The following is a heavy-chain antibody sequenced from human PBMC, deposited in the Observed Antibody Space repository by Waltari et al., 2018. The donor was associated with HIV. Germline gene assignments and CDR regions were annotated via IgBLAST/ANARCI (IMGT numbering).Heavy chain of an antibody. CDR2: IYPGDSDT. CDR1: GYSFTSYW. J-gene: IGHJ4*02. D-gene: IGHD3-22*01. V-gene: IGHV5-51*01. Sequence: EVQLVQSGAEVKKPGESMKISCKGSGYSFTSYWIGWVRQMPGKGLEWMGIIYPGDSDTRYSPSVQGQVTISAEKSISTAYLQWSSLKASDTAMYYCARHKGARYYYDSSGSDGGFDYWGQGTLVTVSS. CDR3: ARHKGARYYYDSSGSDGGFDY.